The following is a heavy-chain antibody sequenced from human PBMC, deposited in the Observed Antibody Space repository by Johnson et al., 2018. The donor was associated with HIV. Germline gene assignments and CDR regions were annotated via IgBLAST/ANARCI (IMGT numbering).Heavy chain of an antibody. V-gene: IGHV3-30*18. CDR3: AKDGDDGDEAGGNKVAFDI. CDR2: ISYDGTKT. Sequence: QVQLVESGGGVVQPGRSLRLSCAVSGIIFSHYGMHWVRQAPGKGLEWVALISYDGTKTYYVDSVKARFTISRDDARNTLYLQMNSLRVEDTALYDCAKDGDDGDEAGGNKVAFDIWGQGTMVTVSS. J-gene: IGHJ3*02. D-gene: IGHD4-23*01. CDR1: GIIFSHYG.